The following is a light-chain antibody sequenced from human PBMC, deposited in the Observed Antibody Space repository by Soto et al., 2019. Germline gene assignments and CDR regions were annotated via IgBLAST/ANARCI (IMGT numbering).Light chain of an antibody. CDR2: GAS. CDR3: QQSYSTPLP. CDR1: QRVYSN. Sequence: EILMTQSPYTLSVSPGESATLSCRASQRVYSNLAWYQQRPGQAPRLLIYGASSRATGIPDRFSGSGSGADFTLTISSLQPEDFATYYCQQSYSTPLPFGQRTRLAIK. J-gene: IGKJ5*01. V-gene: IGKV3D-15*01.